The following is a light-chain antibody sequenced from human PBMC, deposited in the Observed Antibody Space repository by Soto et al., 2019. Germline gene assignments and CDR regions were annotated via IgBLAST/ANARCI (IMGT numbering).Light chain of an antibody. CDR3: GSYTSVTSSGEVFVSTSGHV. CDR2: EVR. V-gene: IGLV2-14*01. Sequence: QSVLTQPASVSGSPGPSITISCSGTSSDIGGYNYVSWYQQHPGKAPKLIIYEVRSRPSGVSERFSGSKSGNTAPLTLSGLQTEDEADYYCGSYTSVTSSGEVFVSTSGHVFGTGTKVTVL. J-gene: IGLJ1*01. CDR1: SSDIGGYNY.